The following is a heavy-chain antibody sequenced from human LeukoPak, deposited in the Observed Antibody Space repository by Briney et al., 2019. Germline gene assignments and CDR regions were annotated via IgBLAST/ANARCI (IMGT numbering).Heavy chain of an antibody. CDR1: GGSFSGYY. Sequence: KSSETLSLTCAVYGGSFSGYYWSWIRQPPGKGLEWIGEINHSGSTNYNPSLKCRVTISVDTSKNQFSLKLSSVTAADTAVYYCARDHCSSTSCYTFCDYWGQGTLVTVSS. J-gene: IGHJ4*02. CDR3: ARDHCSSTSCYTFCDY. V-gene: IGHV4-34*01. CDR2: INHSGST. D-gene: IGHD2-2*02.